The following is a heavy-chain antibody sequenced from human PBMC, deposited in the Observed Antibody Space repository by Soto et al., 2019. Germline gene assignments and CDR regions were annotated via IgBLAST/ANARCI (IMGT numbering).Heavy chain of an antibody. CDR3: ASTIDV. V-gene: IGHV3-30-3*01. CDR2: ISYDGSNK. CDR1: GFTFSSYA. Sequence: QVQLVESGGGVVQPGRSLRLSCAASGFTFSSYAMHWVRQAPGKGLEWVAVISYDGSNKYYADSVKGRFTISRDNSKNTLYLQMNSLRDEDTAVYYCASTIDVWGQGTTVTVSS. J-gene: IGHJ6*02.